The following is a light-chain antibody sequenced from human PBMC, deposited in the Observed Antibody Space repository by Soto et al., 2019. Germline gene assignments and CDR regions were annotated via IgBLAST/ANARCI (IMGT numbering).Light chain of an antibody. Sequence: QSALTQPASVSGSPGQSITISCTGTSSDVGSYNLVSWYQHHPGKAPKLMVYDVSKRPSGVSNRFSGSKSGSTASLTISGLQADDEADYYCCSYAANSTVVFGGGTKLTVL. J-gene: IGLJ2*01. CDR2: DVS. CDR3: CSYAANSTVV. V-gene: IGLV2-23*02. CDR1: SSDVGSYNL.